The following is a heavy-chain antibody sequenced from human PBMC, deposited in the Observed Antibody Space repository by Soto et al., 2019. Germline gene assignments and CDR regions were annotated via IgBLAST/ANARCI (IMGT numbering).Heavy chain of an antibody. CDR1: GFTFSSYW. J-gene: IGHJ6*03. CDR3: AKELYSYGTYYYYMDV. Sequence: GGSLILSCAASGFTFSSYWMSWVRQAPGKGLEWVAVIKHDGSNKYYADSVKGRFTISRDNSKNTLYLQMNSLRAEDTAVYYCAKELYSYGTYYYYMDVWGKGTTVTVSS. V-gene: IGHV3-30*18. CDR2: IKHDGSNK. D-gene: IGHD5-18*01.